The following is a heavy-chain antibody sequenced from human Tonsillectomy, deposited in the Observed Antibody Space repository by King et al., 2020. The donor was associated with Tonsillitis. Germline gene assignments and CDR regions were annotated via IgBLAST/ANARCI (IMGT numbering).Heavy chain of an antibody. CDR1: GYTVTSYY. J-gene: IGHJ1*01. D-gene: IGHD3-22*01. V-gene: IGHV1-46*03. CDR2: INPRGGST. CDR3: ARSYYDSSGSTKFEYFQH. Sequence: VQLVQSGAEVKKPGASGKVSWKASGYTVTSYYMHWVRQAPGQGLELMVIINPRGGSTRYAQKFQGIVTMTRETSTSTVYMELSSLRSEDTAVYYCARSYYDSSGSTKFEYFQHWGQGTLVTVSS.